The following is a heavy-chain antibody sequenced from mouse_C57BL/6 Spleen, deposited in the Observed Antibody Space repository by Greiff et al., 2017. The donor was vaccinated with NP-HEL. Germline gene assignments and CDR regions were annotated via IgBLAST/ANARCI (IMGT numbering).Heavy chain of an antibody. CDR2: INPNNGGT. CDR1: GYTFTDYY. D-gene: IGHD1-1*01. Sequence: EVQLQQSGPELVKPGASVKISCKASGYTFTDYYMNWVKQSHGKSLEWIGDINPNNGGTSYNQKFKGKATLTVDKSSSTAYMELRSLTSEDSAVYYWAATTVAPFAYWGQGTLVTVSA. CDR3: AATTVAPFAY. V-gene: IGHV1-26*01. J-gene: IGHJ3*01.